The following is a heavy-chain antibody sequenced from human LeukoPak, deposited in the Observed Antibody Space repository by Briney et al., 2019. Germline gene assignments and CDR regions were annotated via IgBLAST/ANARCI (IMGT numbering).Heavy chain of an antibody. V-gene: IGHV5-51*01. D-gene: IGHD5-24*01. CDR3: ARQDRYSYDS. J-gene: IGHJ5*01. Sequence: GESLKISCKGSGYSFTSYWIAWVRQMPGKGLEWMGIIYPDDSDTTYSPNFQGQVTISADKSSSTAYLQWSSLKASDTAMYYCARQDRYSYDSWGQGTLLTVSS. CDR1: GYSFTSYW. CDR2: IYPDDSDT.